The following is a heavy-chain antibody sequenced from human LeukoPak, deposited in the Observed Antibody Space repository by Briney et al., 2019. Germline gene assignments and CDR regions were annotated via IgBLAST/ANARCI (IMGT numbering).Heavy chain of an antibody. J-gene: IGHJ4*02. CDR3: ARDSSGYYVFFDF. CDR1: GGSISSYY. V-gene: IGHV4-59*01. CDR2: IYDSGNT. Sequence: SETLSLTCTVSGGSISSYYWSWIRQPPGKGLEWIGNIYDSGNTKYNPSLKSRVTISVDTSKNQFSLKLTSVTAADTAVYYCARDSSGYYVFFDFWGQGTLVTVSS. D-gene: IGHD3-22*01.